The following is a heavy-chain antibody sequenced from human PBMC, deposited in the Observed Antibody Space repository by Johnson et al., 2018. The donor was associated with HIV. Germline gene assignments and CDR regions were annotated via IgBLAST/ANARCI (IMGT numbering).Heavy chain of an antibody. J-gene: IGHJ3*02. Sequence: MQLVESGGGLVQPGRSLRLSCAASGFTFDDYGMSWVRQAPGKGLEWVSGISWNGGNTDYADSVKGRFTISRDNAKNSLYLQMNSLRAEDTALYFCAREPVAGPGRNAFDIWGQGTMVTVSS. CDR3: AREPVAGPGRNAFDI. V-gene: IGHV3-20*04. CDR2: ISWNGGNT. D-gene: IGHD6-19*01. CDR1: GFTFDDYG.